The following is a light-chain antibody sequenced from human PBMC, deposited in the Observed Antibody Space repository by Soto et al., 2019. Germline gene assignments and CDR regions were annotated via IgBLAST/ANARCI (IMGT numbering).Light chain of an antibody. V-gene: IGKV3-15*01. Sequence: EVVMTQSPATLSVSPGESFYLPCRASQGIGDTLAWTQHKPGQTPRLLIYDTSTRATGVPARFSGSRSGPEFTLTINSLQSDDFATYYCQQYNDYLWTFGQGTKVDIK. CDR3: QQYNDYLWT. CDR2: DTS. J-gene: IGKJ1*01. CDR1: QGIGDT.